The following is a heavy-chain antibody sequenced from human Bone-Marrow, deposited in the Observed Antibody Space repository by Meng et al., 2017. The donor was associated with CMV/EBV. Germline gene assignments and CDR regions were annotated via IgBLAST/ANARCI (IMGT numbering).Heavy chain of an antibody. Sequence: GSLRLSCTVSGDSINNYYWSWIRQPPGKGLEWIGYMYYTGSSNYNPSLKSRVTISVDASKKQVSLKLNSVTAADTAVYYCARWAAVAGTVGFDYWGQGTLVTVSS. J-gene: IGHJ4*02. CDR1: GDSINNYY. CDR2: MYYTGSS. V-gene: IGHV4-59*01. D-gene: IGHD1-1*01. CDR3: ARWAAVAGTVGFDY.